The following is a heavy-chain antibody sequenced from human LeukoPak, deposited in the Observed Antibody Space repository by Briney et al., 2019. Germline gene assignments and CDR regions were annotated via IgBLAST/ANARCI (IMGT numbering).Heavy chain of an antibody. Sequence: PGGSLRLSCAASGFTFSDYYMSWIRLAPGKGLEWVSYISSSGSTIYYADSVKGRFTISRDNAKNSLYLQMNSLRAEDTAVYYCARDGVYYDSSGYYSAFDIWGQGTMVTVSS. J-gene: IGHJ3*02. CDR1: GFTFSDYY. V-gene: IGHV3-11*04. CDR2: ISSSGSTI. D-gene: IGHD3-22*01. CDR3: ARDGVYYDSSGYYSAFDI.